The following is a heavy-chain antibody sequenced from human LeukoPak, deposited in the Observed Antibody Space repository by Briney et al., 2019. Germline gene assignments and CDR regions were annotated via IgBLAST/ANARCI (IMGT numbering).Heavy chain of an antibody. CDR2: INHSGST. CDR3: ARDVIAAPGTADY. J-gene: IGHJ4*02. V-gene: IGHV4-34*01. D-gene: IGHD6-13*01. Sequence: SETLSLTCAVYGGSFSGYYWSWIRQPPGKGLEWIGEINHSGSTNYNPSLKSRVTISVDTSKNQFSLKLSSVTAADTAVYYCARDVIAAPGTADYWGQGTPVTVSS. CDR1: GGSFSGYY.